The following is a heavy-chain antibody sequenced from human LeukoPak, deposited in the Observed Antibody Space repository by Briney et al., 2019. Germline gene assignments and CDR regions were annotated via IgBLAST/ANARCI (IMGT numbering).Heavy chain of an antibody. Sequence: PGRSLRLSCAASGFTFDDYAMHWVRQAPGKGLEWVSGISWNSGSIGYADSVKGRFTISRDNAKNSLYLQMNSLRAEDTALYYCAKGSMVRGVPYYFDYWGQGTLVTVSS. CDR3: AKGSMVRGVPYYFDY. CDR1: GFTFDDYA. CDR2: ISWNSGSI. D-gene: IGHD3-10*01. J-gene: IGHJ4*02. V-gene: IGHV3-9*01.